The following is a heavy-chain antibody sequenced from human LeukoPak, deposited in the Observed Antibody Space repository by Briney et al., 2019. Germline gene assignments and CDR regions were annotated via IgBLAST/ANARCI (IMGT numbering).Heavy chain of an antibody. Sequence: ASVKVSCKASGGTFSSYAISWVRQAPGQGLEWMGGIIPIFGTANYAQKFQGRVTITADESTSTAYMELRSLRSDDTAVYYCARGYDSSGYYYGDDDAFDIWGQGTMVTVSS. CDR2: IIPIFGTA. CDR1: GGTFSSYA. V-gene: IGHV1-69*13. CDR3: ARGYDSSGYYYGDDDAFDI. D-gene: IGHD3-22*01. J-gene: IGHJ3*02.